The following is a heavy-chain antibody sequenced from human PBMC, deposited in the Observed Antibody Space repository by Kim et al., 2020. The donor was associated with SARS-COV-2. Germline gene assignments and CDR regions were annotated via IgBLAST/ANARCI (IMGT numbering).Heavy chain of an antibody. CDR3: AKDPRITMVRGVIITGGMDV. Sequence: GGSLRLSCAASGFTFGDYAMHWVRQAPGKGLEWVSGISWNSGSIGYADSVKGRFTISRDNAKNSLYLQMNSLRAEDTALYYCAKDPRITMVRGVIITGGMDVWGQGTTVTVSS. CDR1: GFTFGDYA. D-gene: IGHD3-10*01. CDR2: ISWNSGSI. J-gene: IGHJ6*02. V-gene: IGHV3-9*01.